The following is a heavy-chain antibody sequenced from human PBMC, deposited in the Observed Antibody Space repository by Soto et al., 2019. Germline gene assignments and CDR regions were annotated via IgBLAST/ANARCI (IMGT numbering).Heavy chain of an antibody. CDR2: TSYDGSNK. Sequence: GGSLRLSCASSGFNFRTFTMHWVRQAPGKGLEWVAGTSYDGSNKYYADSVKGRFTISRDNSKNTLSLQMNSLRPEDTAVYYCAKDGVNYASLSPVDYWGQGTLVTVSS. D-gene: IGHD2-2*01. J-gene: IGHJ4*02. CDR1: GFNFRTFT. V-gene: IGHV3-30-3*01. CDR3: AKDGVNYASLSPVDY.